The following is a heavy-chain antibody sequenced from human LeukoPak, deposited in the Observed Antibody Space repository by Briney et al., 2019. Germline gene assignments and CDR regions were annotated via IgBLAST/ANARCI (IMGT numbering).Heavy chain of an antibody. CDR2: IYTSGST. CDR1: GGSISSGSYY. CDR3: ARRFRRGVRGVFVNWFDP. J-gene: IGHJ5*02. V-gene: IGHV4-61*02. Sequence: SETLSLTCTVSGGSISSGSYYWSWIRQPAGKGLEWIGRIYTSGSTNYNPSLKSRVTISVDTSKNQFSLKLSSVTAADTAVYYCARRFRRGVRGVFVNWFDPWGQGTLVTVSS. D-gene: IGHD3-10*01.